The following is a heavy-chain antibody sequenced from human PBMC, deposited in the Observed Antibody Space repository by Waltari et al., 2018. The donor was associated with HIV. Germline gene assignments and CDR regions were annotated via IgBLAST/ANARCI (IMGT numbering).Heavy chain of an antibody. D-gene: IGHD6-19*01. CDR1: GYTFTNHS. CDR3: ARGKKQWPDY. CDR2: INTKTGIP. V-gene: IGHV7-4-1*02. J-gene: IGHJ4*02. Sequence: QVQLVQSGSELKKPGASVKVSCKTSGYTFTNHSVNWVRQAPGQGLEGMGWINTKTGIPTYAQDFTGRFVFSLDTSVTTAYLQINNLKPEDTSLYFCARGKKQWPDYWGQGTLVTVSS.